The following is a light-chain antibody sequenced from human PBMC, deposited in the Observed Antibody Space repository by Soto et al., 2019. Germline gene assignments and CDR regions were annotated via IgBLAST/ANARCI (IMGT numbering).Light chain of an antibody. Sequence: QSVLTQPPSASGSPGQSVTFSCTGTSSDVGGYNCVSWYQQHPGKAPKLIIYEVTKRPSGVPDRFSGSKSGNTASLTVSGLQAEDEADYYCSSYAGRYTGVFDGGTKVTVL. CDR2: EVT. CDR1: SSDVGGYNC. V-gene: IGLV2-8*01. CDR3: SSYAGRYTGV. J-gene: IGLJ3*02.